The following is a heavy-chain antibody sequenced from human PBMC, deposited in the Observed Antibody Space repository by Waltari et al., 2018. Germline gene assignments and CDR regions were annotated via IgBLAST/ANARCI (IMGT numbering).Heavy chain of an antibody. V-gene: IGHV3-48*03. CDR3: AKGPLRWVFNS. CDR2: ISSRGDTI. D-gene: IGHD4-17*01. J-gene: IGHJ4*02. CDR1: GFTFSAYE. Sequence: EVQLVESGGGLVQPGGSLRLSCAASGFTFSAYEMNWVRQAPGKGLEWVSYISSRGDTIYYADSVKGRFTSSRDNANNSLFLQMNSLRAEETAVYYCAKGPLRWVFNSWGQGTLVIVSS.